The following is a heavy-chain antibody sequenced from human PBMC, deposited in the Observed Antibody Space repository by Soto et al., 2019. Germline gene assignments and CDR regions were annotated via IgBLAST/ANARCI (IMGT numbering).Heavy chain of an antibody. D-gene: IGHD2-21*02. CDR3: ARPIVVVTAAAY. V-gene: IGHV1-3*01. Sequence: ASVKVSCKASGYTFTSYAMHWVRQAPGQRLEWMGWINVGNGNTKYSQKFQGRVTITRDTSASTAYMELSSLRSEDTAVYYCARPIVVVTAAAYWGQGTLVTVSS. CDR2: INVGNGNT. CDR1: GYTFTSYA. J-gene: IGHJ4*02.